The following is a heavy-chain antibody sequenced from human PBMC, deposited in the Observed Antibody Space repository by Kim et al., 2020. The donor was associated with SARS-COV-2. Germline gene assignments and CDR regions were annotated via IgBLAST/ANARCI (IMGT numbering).Heavy chain of an antibody. Sequence: ASVKVSCKASGYTFTSYAMNWVRQAPGQGLEWMGWINTNTGNPTYAQGFTGRFVFSLDTPVSTAYLQISSLKAEDTAVYYCATSRGLVYYYYYMDVWGKGTTVTVSS. V-gene: IGHV7-4-1*02. CDR1: GYTFTSYA. D-gene: IGHD6-6*01. CDR2: INTNTGNP. J-gene: IGHJ6*03. CDR3: ATSRGLVYYYYYMDV.